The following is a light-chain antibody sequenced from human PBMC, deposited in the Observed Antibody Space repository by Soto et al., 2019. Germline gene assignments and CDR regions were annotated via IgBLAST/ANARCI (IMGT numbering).Light chain of an antibody. CDR3: QQYGRSPPFT. CDR2: GAS. V-gene: IGKV3-20*01. Sequence: EIVLTQSPGTLSLSPGERATLSCRASQSVSSTYIAWYQQKPGQSPRVLIYGASRRATGIPDRFSGSGYGTDFTLTISRLEPEDFAVYFCQQYGRSPPFTFGQGTKVEIK. J-gene: IGKJ2*01. CDR1: QSVSSTY.